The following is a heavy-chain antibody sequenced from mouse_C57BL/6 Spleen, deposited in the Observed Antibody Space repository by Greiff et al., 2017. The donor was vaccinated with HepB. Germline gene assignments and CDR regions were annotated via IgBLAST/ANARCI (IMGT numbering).Heavy chain of an antibody. CDR3: ARGKDGYYVFAY. V-gene: IGHV1-26*01. J-gene: IGHJ3*01. CDR1: GYTFTDYY. Sequence: EVQLQQSGPELVKPGASVKISCKASGYTFTDYYMNWVKQSHGKSLEWIGDINPNNGGTSYNQKFKGKATLTVDKSSSTAYMELRSLTSEDSAVYDCARGKDGYYVFAYWGQGTLVTVSA. D-gene: IGHD2-3*01. CDR2: INPNNGGT.